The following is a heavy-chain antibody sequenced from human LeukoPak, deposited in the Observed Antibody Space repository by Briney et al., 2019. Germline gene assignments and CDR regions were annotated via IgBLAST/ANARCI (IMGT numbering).Heavy chain of an antibody. CDR3: TRDFWSVAGAGPGFDP. Sequence: ASVKVSCKASGYSFTGYSVHWVRQAPGQGLEWMGWINPNTGDTNYAQKFPARVTMSRDTSISTVYMELGSLRSDDTAVYYCTRDFWSVAGAGPGFDPWGQGTLVIVSS. CDR1: GYSFTGYS. J-gene: IGHJ5*02. D-gene: IGHD6-13*01. CDR2: INPNTGDT. V-gene: IGHV1-2*02.